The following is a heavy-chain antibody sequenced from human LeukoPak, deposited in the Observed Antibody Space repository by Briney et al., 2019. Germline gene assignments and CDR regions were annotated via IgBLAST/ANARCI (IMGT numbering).Heavy chain of an antibody. Sequence: GGSLRLSCAASGFTFSSYAMSWVRQAPGMGLEWVAIINQDGSERYYVDSVKGRFTVSRDSAKNSLYLQMNSLRVEDTAVYYCARDKITGASTNDYWGQGTLVTVSS. CDR1: GFTFSSYA. CDR2: INQDGSER. V-gene: IGHV3-7*01. D-gene: IGHD1-14*01. CDR3: ARDKITGASTNDY. J-gene: IGHJ4*02.